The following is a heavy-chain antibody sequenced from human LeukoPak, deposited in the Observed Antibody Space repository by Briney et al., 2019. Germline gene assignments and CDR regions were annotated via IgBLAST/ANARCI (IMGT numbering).Heavy chain of an antibody. V-gene: IGHV3-21*01. Sequence: GGSLRLSCAASGFTFSSYSMNWVRQAPGKGLEWVSSISSSSSYIYYADSVKGRFTISRDNAKNSLYLQINSLRAEDTAVYYCAREGKRDSSGYHNWFDPWGQGTLVTVSS. D-gene: IGHD3-22*01. J-gene: IGHJ5*02. CDR2: ISSSSSYI. CDR3: AREGKRDSSGYHNWFDP. CDR1: GFTFSSYS.